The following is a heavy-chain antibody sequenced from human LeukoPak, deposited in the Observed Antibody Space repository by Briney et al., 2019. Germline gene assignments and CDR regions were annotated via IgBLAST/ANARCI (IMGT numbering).Heavy chain of an antibody. Sequence: ASVKVSCTVSGYTISELSMHCVRQAPGKGLEWMGGYDPEQGETAYAQKFQGRLTMTEDTSTDTAHMELSSLRSDDTAVYYGAAPMIFEAFDIWGQGTMVTVSS. J-gene: IGHJ3*02. V-gene: IGHV1-24*01. CDR1: GYTISELS. D-gene: IGHD3/OR15-3a*01. CDR2: YDPEQGET. CDR3: AAPMIFEAFDI.